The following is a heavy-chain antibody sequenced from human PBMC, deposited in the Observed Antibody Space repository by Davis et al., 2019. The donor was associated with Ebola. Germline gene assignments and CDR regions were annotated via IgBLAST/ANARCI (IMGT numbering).Heavy chain of an antibody. J-gene: IGHJ4*02. Sequence: SETLSLICAVYGGSFSGYYWSWIRQPPGKGLEWIGEINHSGSTNYNPSLKSRVTISVDTSKNQFSLKLSSVTAADTAVYYCASSSGYYSPHFDYWGQGTLVTVSS. D-gene: IGHD3-22*01. CDR3: ASSSGYYSPHFDY. CDR2: INHSGST. CDR1: GGSFSGYY. V-gene: IGHV4-34*01.